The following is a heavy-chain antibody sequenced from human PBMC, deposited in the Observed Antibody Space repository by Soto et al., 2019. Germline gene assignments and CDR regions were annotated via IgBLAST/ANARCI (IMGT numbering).Heavy chain of an antibody. D-gene: IGHD3-3*01. CDR3: ARGGQDFWSGPFDY. J-gene: IGHJ4*02. Sequence: PLETLSLTCTVSGGSISNYYCNWIRQPAGKGLEWIGRIDTSGSTNYNPSLKSRVTMSADTSKQEFSLKLSSVTAADTALYYCARGGQDFWSGPFDYWGRGALVTVSS. CDR1: GGSISNYY. V-gene: IGHV4-4*07. CDR2: IDTSGST.